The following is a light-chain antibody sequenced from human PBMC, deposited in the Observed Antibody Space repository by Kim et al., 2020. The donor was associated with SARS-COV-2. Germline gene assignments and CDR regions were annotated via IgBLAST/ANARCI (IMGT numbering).Light chain of an antibody. CDR3: QQYGSSYT. Sequence: EIVLTQSPGTLSLSPGERATLSCRAIQSVSSSYLAWYQQKPGQAPRLLIYGASSRATGIPDRFSGSGSGTDFTLTISRLEPEDFAVYYCQQYGSSYTFGQGTKLEI. V-gene: IGKV3-20*01. CDR2: GAS. CDR1: QSVSSSY. J-gene: IGKJ2*01.